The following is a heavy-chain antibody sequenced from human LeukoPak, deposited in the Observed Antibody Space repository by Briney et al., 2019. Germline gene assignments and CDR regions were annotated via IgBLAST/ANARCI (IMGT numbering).Heavy chain of an antibody. CDR3: ARGPPLWFGELLYNYYFDY. D-gene: IGHD3-10*01. CDR1: GFTVSSNS. Sequence: GGSLRLSCTVSGFTVSSNSMSWVRQAPGKGLEWVSFIYSDNTHYSDSVKGRFTISRDNSKSTLYLQMNSLRAEDTAVYYCARGPPLWFGELLYNYYFDYWGQGTLVTVSS. J-gene: IGHJ4*02. CDR2: IYSDNT. V-gene: IGHV3-66*03.